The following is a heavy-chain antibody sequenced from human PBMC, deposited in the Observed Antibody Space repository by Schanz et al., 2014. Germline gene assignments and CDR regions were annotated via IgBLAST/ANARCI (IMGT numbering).Heavy chain of an antibody. V-gene: IGHV4-61*02. D-gene: IGHD1-1*01. CDR3: ARDTTWRLDL. CDR1: GGSIRSGTYY. Sequence: QVQLQESGPGLVKPSQTLSLTCTVSGGSIRSGTYYWSWIRQPAGKALEWVVRVFPNGITNYNPSLKSRVPISLHTPNTQFSLTLTSLTAADTAVYYCARDTTWRLDLWGRGTLVTVSS. CDR2: VFPNGIT. J-gene: IGHJ2*01.